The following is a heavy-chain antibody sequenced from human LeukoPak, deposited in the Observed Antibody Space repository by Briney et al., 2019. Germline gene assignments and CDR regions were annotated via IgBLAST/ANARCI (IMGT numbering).Heavy chain of an antibody. V-gene: IGHV3-20*04. D-gene: IGHD1-26*01. Sequence: GGSLRLSCAASGFTFDDYGMSWVRQAPGKGLEWVSGINWNGGSKGYADSVKGRFTISRANAKNSLFLQMNSLRAEDTALYYCARAGVYSYFDYWGQGTLVTVSS. CDR1: GFTFDDYG. J-gene: IGHJ4*02. CDR2: INWNGGSK. CDR3: ARAGVYSYFDY.